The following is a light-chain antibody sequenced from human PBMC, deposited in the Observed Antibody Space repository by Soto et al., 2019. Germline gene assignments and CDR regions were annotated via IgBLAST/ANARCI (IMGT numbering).Light chain of an antibody. Sequence: DIQMTQSPSTLSASVGDRVTITCRASQSISSWLAWYQQKPGKAPKLLIYDASSLESGVPSRFRGSGSGTEFTLTISSLQPDDFATYYCQQYNSYSRFTFGPGPKVDIX. CDR2: DAS. V-gene: IGKV1-5*01. J-gene: IGKJ3*01. CDR1: QSISSW. CDR3: QQYNSYSRFT.